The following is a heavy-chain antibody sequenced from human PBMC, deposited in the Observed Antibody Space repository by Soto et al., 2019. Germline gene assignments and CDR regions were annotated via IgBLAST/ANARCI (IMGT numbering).Heavy chain of an antibody. CDR2: MNPNSGNT. Sequence: QVQLVQSGAEVKKPGASVKVSCKASGYTFTSYDINWVRQATGQGLEWMGWMNPNSGNTGYAQKFQGSDTGTRHTSISTAYMELSSLRCEDTAVYYCAREKVGANDYWGQGTLVSVSS. CDR3: AREKVGANDY. V-gene: IGHV1-8*01. CDR1: GYTFTSYD. J-gene: IGHJ4*02. D-gene: IGHD1-26*01.